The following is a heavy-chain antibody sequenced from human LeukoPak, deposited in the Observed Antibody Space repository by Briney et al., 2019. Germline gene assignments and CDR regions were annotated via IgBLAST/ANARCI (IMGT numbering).Heavy chain of an antibody. D-gene: IGHD3-10*01. CDR1: GYTFTGYY. CDR2: INPNSGGT. CDR3: ARDKKYYYGSGSDY. Sequence: ASVKVSCKASGYTFTGYYMHWVQQAPGQGLEWMGWINPNSGGTNYAQKFQGRVTMTRDTSISTAYMELSRLRSDDTAVYYCARDKKYYYGSGSDYWGQGTLVTVSS. V-gene: IGHV1-2*02. J-gene: IGHJ4*02.